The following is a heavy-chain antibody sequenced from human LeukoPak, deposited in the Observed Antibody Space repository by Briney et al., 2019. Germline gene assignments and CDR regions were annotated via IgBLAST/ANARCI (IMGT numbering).Heavy chain of an antibody. J-gene: IGHJ3*02. CDR1: GFTFSSYA. CDR3: AREGVRGVNEAFDI. D-gene: IGHD3-10*01. V-gene: IGHV3-48*01. CDR2: ISSSGSTI. Sequence: GGSLRLSCAASGFTFSSYAMSWVRQAPGKGLEWVSYISSSGSTIYYADSVKGRFTISRDNSKNTLYLQMNSLRAEDTAVYYCAREGVRGVNEAFDIWGQGTMVTVSS.